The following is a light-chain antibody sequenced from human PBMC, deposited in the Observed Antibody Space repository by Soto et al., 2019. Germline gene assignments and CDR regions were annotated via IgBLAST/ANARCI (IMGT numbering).Light chain of an antibody. J-gene: IGKJ2*01. CDR3: QQYNNWPPYT. Sequence: EIVMTQSPATLSVSPGDRATLSCRASQSVSSNLAWYQQKPGQAPRLLIYGASTRATGIPARFSGSGSGTEFTLTISSLQYEDFAVYYCQQYNNWPPYTFGQGTKLEIK. CDR1: QSVSSN. CDR2: GAS. V-gene: IGKV3-15*01.